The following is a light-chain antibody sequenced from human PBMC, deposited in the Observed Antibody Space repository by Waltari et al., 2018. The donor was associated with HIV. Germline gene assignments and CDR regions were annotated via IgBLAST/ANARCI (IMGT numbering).Light chain of an antibody. J-gene: IGLJ3*02. CDR2: EVS. Sequence: QSALTQPPSASGPPRQSVTISCTGISRDAGDDNHVPWYQQSPGKAPKLIIYEVSKRPSGVPDRFSASKSGNTASLSVSGLQADDEAHYYCSSYAGSSTWVFGGGTKVT. V-gene: IGLV2-8*01. CDR3: SSYAGSSTWV. CDR1: SRDAGDDNH.